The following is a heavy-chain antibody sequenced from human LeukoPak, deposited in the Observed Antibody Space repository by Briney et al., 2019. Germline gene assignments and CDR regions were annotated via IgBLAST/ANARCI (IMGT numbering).Heavy chain of an antibody. CDR2: INSDGSVT. CDR3: ARALGGTYFDY. CDR1: GFTFSNYW. V-gene: IGHV3-74*01. D-gene: IGHD1-26*01. J-gene: IGHJ4*02. Sequence: GGSLRLSCAASGFTFSNYWMHWVRQAPGKGLVWVSRINSDGSVTNYADSVKGRFTISRDNAKNTLYLQMNSLTAEDTAVYYCARALGGTYFDYWGQGTLVTVSS.